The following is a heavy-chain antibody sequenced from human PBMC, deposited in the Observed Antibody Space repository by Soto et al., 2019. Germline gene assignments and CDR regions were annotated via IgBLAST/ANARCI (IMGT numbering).Heavy chain of an antibody. CDR3: AKESGSPSGYYWDY. CDR1: GFTFSSYA. J-gene: IGHJ4*02. Sequence: VGSLRLSCAASGFTFSSYAMSWVRQAPGKGLEWVSAISGSGGSTYYADSVKGRFTISRDNSKNTLYLQMNSLRAEDTAVYYCAKESGSPSGYYWDYWGQGTLVTVSS. CDR2: ISGSGGST. V-gene: IGHV3-23*01. D-gene: IGHD3-22*01.